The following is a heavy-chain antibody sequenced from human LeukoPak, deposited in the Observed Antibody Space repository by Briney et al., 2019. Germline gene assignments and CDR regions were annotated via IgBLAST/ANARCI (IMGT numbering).Heavy chain of an antibody. Sequence: GGSLTLSCAPSGFTFSSYNMNWVHQAPRKGLEWVSYSSSCSSTVVYADSVKGRFTISRDNAKKSLYLQMNSLRDEDTAVYYCARDTSSSWYLGYFDLWGRGTLVTVSS. J-gene: IGHJ2*01. CDR1: GFTFSSYN. V-gene: IGHV3-48*02. CDR3: ARDTSSSWYLGYFDL. D-gene: IGHD6-13*01. CDR2: SSSCSSTV.